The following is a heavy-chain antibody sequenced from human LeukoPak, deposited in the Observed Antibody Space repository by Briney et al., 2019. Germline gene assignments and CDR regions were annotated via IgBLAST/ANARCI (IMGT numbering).Heavy chain of an antibody. CDR2: ISAYNGNT. D-gene: IGHD1-20*01. CDR3: ARTINWNDAIDHSDY. CDR1: GYTFTSYG. J-gene: IGHJ4*02. Sequence: ASVKVSCKASGYTFTSYGISWVRQAPGQGLEWMGWISAYNGNTNYAQKLQGRVTMTTDTSTSTAYMELRSLRSDDTAVYYCARTINWNDAIDHSDYWGQGTLVTVPS. V-gene: IGHV1-18*01.